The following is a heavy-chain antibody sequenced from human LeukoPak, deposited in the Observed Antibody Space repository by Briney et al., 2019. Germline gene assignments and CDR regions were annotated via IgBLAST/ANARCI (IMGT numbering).Heavy chain of an antibody. J-gene: IGHJ4*02. D-gene: IGHD1-7*01. Sequence: SETLSLTCTVSGGSISSYYWSWIRQPPGKGLEWIGYIYYSGSTNYNPSLKSRVTISVDTSKNQFSLRLTSVTTADTAVYYCARGFRNSFSDFWGQGTLVTVSS. CDR2: IYYSGST. CDR3: ARGFRNSFSDF. V-gene: IGHV4-59*01. CDR1: GGSISSYY.